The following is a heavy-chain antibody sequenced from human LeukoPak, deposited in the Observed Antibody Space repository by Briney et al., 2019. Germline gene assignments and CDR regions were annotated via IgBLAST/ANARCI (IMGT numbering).Heavy chain of an antibody. CDR1: GDSIGSYH. CDR2: VHYTWNT. CDR3: ARVASKGGMDV. V-gene: IGHV4-59*01. J-gene: IGHJ6*02. Sequence: SETLSLTCSVSGDSIGSYHWSWICQPPGKGLEWIGHVHYTWNTKYNPSLTGRVSISLDRSKNQFALSLSSLTATDTAVYYCARVASKGGMDVWGQGTTVIVSS.